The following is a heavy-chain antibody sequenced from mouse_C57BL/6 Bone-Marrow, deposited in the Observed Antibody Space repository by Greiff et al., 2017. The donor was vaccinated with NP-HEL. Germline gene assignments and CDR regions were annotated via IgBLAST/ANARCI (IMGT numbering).Heavy chain of an antibody. CDR2: IDPSDSYT. V-gene: IGHV1-50*01. CDR3: AVYFFAY. Sequence: QVQLQQPGAELVKPGASVKLSCKASGYTFTSYWMQWVKQRPGQGLEWIGEIDPSDSYTNYNQKFKGKATLTVDTSSSTAYMQLSSLTSEDSAVYYCAVYFFAYWGQGTLVTVSA. CDR1: GYTFTSYW. J-gene: IGHJ3*01. D-gene: IGHD1-1*01.